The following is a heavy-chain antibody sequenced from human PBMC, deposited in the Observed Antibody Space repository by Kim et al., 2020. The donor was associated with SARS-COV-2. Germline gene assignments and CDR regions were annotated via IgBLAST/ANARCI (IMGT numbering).Heavy chain of an antibody. Sequence: GGSLRLSCTASGFTFGDYAMSWFRQAPGKGLEWVGFIRSKAYGGTTEYAASVKGRFTISRDDSKSIAYLQMNSLKTEDTAVYYCTRHCSGGSCTNDYWGQGTLVTVSS. CDR1: GFTFGDYA. D-gene: IGHD2-15*01. J-gene: IGHJ4*02. V-gene: IGHV3-49*03. CDR2: IRSKAYGGTT. CDR3: TRHCSGGSCTNDY.